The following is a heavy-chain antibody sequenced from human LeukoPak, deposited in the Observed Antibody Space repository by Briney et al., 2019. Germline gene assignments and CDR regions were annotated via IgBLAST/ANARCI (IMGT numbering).Heavy chain of an antibody. CDR1: GYTFTSYD. CDR3: AREAAVAGYYYYYMDV. V-gene: IGHV1-18*01. J-gene: IGHJ6*03. Sequence: ASVKVSCKASGYTFTSYDINWVRQATGQGLEWMGWISAYNGNTNYAQKLQGRVTMTTDTSTSTAYMELRSLRSDDTAVYYCAREAAVAGYYYYYMDVWGKGTTVTISS. D-gene: IGHD6-19*01. CDR2: ISAYNGNT.